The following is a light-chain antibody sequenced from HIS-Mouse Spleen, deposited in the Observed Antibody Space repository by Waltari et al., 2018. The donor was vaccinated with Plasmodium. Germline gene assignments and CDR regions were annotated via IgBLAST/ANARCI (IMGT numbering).Light chain of an antibody. CDR1: ISSTGSNT. J-gene: IGLJ2*01. CDR2: SNN. CDR3: AAWDDSLNGVV. Sequence: QSVLTQPPSASGTPGQRVTLSCSGRISSTGSNTVNWYQQLPGTAPNLLIYSNNQRPSGVPDRFSGSKSGTSASLAISGLQSEDEADYYCAAWDDSLNGVVFAGGTKLTVL. V-gene: IGLV1-44*01.